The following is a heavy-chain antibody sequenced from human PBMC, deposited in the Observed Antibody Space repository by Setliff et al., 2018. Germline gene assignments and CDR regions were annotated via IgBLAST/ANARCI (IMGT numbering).Heavy chain of an antibody. V-gene: IGHV3-53*01. CDR2: IYSGGST. Sequence: GGSLRLSCAASGFTVSGNYMSWVRQAPGKGLEWVSDIYSGGSTYYVDSVKGRFTISRDTSTNSLYLQMNSLRAEDTAVYYCVKPLVGASGAFAIWGQGTMVTVSS. D-gene: IGHD1-26*01. CDR1: GFTVSGNY. J-gene: IGHJ3*02. CDR3: VKPLVGASGAFAI.